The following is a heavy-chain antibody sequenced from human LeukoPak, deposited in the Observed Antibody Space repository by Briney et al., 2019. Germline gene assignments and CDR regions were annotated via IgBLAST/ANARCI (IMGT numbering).Heavy chain of an antibody. J-gene: IGHJ5*02. CDR3: ARDPDPLYYDYVWGSYRPRPQPWFDP. CDR1: GGTFSSYA. Sequence: SVKVSCKASGGTFSSYAISWVRQAPGQGLEWMGRIIPIFGTANYAQKFQGRVTITTDESTSTAYMELSSLRSEDTAVYYCARDPDPLYYDYVWGSYRPRPQPWFDPWGQGTLVTVSS. D-gene: IGHD3-16*02. CDR2: IIPIFGTA. V-gene: IGHV1-69*05.